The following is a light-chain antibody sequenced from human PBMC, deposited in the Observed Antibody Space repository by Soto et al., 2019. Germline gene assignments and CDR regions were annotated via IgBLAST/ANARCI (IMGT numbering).Light chain of an antibody. CDR3: QQYSSSSPT. V-gene: IGKV1-5*01. J-gene: IGKJ2*01. CDR2: GAS. Sequence: DIQMTQSPSTLSASVGDRVTITCRASQSISSWLAWYQQKPGKAPKLLIYGASSLESGVPSRFSGSGSVTEFTLTIDSLQPDDFATYYCQQYSSSSPTFGQGTKPEI. CDR1: QSISSW.